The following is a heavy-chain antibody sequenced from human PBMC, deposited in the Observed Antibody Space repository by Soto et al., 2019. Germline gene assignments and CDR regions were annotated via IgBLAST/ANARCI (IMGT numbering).Heavy chain of an antibody. Sequence: SETLSLTCTVSGGSISSYYWSWIRQPPGKGLEWIGYIYYSGSTNYNPSLKSRVTISVDTSKNQFSLKLSSVTAADTAVYYCARHRGFGDAFDIWGQGTMVTVSS. V-gene: IGHV4-59*08. D-gene: IGHD3-10*01. CDR1: GGSISSYY. J-gene: IGHJ3*02. CDR2: IYYSGST. CDR3: ARHRGFGDAFDI.